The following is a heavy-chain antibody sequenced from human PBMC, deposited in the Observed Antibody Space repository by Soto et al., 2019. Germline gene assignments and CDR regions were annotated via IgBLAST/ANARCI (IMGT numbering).Heavy chain of an antibody. CDR1: GYTFTSHG. J-gene: IGHJ4*01. D-gene: IGHD3-16*01. Sequence: QLVQSGAEVKKPGASVKVSCKASGYTFTSHGISWVRQAPGQGLEWMGWVSGYNGNTNYAQKFQGRVTMTTDTSTPKANIELRSLTSDDTAVYYCPSELGAKVYYWGQGTLVTVSS. V-gene: IGHV1-18*01. CDR2: VSGYNGNT. CDR3: PSELGAKVYY.